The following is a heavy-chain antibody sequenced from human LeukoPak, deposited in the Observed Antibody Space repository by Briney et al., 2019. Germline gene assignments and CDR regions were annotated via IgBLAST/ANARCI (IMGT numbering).Heavy chain of an antibody. CDR2: ISSSSSYI. D-gene: IGHD3-22*01. Sequence: GGSLRLSCAASGFTFSSYSMNWVRQAPGKGLEWVSSISSSSSYIYYADSVKGRFTISRDNAKNSLYLQMNSLRAEDTAVYYCARDVPTYYDSSGLFDYWGQGTLVTVSS. J-gene: IGHJ4*02. CDR3: ARDVPTYYDSSGLFDY. V-gene: IGHV3-21*01. CDR1: GFTFSSYS.